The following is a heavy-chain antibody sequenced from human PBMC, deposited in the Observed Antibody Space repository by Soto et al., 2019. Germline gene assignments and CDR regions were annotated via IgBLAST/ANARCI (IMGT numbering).Heavy chain of an antibody. D-gene: IGHD3-16*01. J-gene: IGHJ5*02. Sequence: QVQLVQSGAEVKKPGASVKVSCKASGYTFTNYYMHWVRQAPGQGLEWMGIINPTGGSTTYAQKFRGRVTMTRDTSTSTVFMELSSLRSEDTAVYYCARGGSSPNWFDPWGQGTLVTVS. CDR1: GYTFTNYY. CDR2: INPTGGST. CDR3: ARGGSSPNWFDP. V-gene: IGHV1-46*01.